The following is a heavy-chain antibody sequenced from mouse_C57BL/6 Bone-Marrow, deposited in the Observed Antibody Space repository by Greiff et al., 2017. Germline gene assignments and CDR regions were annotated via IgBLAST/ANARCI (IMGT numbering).Heavy chain of an antibody. Sequence: QVQLQQPGAELVMPGTSVKLSCKASGYTFTSYWMHWVKQRPGQGLEWIGVIDPSDSYTNYNQKFKGKATLTVDTSSSTAYMQLSSLTSEDSAVYYCARDGYDGYWGQGTLVTVSA. J-gene: IGHJ3*01. CDR1: GYTFTSYW. D-gene: IGHD2-2*01. V-gene: IGHV1-59*01. CDR3: ARDGYDGY. CDR2: IDPSDSYT.